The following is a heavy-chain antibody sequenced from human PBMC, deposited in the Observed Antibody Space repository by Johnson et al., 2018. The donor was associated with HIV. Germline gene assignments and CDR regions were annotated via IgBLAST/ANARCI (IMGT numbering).Heavy chain of an antibody. J-gene: IGHJ3*02. D-gene: IGHD1-14*01. V-gene: IGHV3-66*01. CDR3: TTEKHAPRAFDI. CDR1: GFTFSNYW. CDR2: IYRGGAT. Sequence: VQLVESGGGSVQPGGSLRLSCVTSGFTFSNYWMHWVRQGPGKGLEWVSVIYRGGATYYAASVQGRFTISRDNSKNTLYLQMESLRADDTALYYCTTEKHAPRAFDIWGQGTMVTVSS.